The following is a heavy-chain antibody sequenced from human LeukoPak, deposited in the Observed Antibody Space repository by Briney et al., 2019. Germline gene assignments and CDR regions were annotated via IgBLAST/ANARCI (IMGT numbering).Heavy chain of an antibody. CDR1: GYTFTGYY. V-gene: IGHV1-2*02. CDR2: INPNSGGT. J-gene: IGHJ3*02. CDR3: ARGGKGYCSGGSCRRYAFDI. D-gene: IGHD2-15*01. Sequence: ASVKVSCKASGYTFTGYYMHWVRQAPGQGLEWMGWINPNSGGTNYAQKSQGRVTMTRDTSISTAYMELSRLRSDDTAVYYCARGGKGYCSGGSCRRYAFDIWGQGTMVTVSS.